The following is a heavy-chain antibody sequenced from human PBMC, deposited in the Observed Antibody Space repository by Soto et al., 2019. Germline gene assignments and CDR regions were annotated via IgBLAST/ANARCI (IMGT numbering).Heavy chain of an antibody. V-gene: IGHV3-23*01. D-gene: IGHD3-10*01. Sequence: PGGSLRLSCAASGFTFSSYAMSRVRQAPGKGLEWVSAISGSGGSTYYADSVKGRFTISRDNSKNTLYLQMNSLRAEDTAVYYCAKDPVLLWSGDQTDAFDIWGQGTMVTVSS. CDR2: ISGSGGST. CDR1: GFTFSSYA. CDR3: AKDPVLLWSGDQTDAFDI. J-gene: IGHJ3*02.